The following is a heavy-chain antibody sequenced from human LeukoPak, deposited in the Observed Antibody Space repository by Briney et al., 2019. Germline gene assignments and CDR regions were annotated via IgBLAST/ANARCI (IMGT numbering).Heavy chain of an antibody. D-gene: IGHD3-22*01. CDR1: GYAFTSYA. CDR3: ARGYDSSGYDAFDI. J-gene: IGHJ3*02. CDR2: INTNTGNP. Sequence: ASVKVFCKASGYAFTSYAMNWVRQAPGQGLGWMGWINTNTGNPTYAQGFTGRFVFSLDTSVSTAYLQISSLKAEDTAMYYCARGYDSSGYDAFDIWGQGTMVTVSS. V-gene: IGHV7-4-1*02.